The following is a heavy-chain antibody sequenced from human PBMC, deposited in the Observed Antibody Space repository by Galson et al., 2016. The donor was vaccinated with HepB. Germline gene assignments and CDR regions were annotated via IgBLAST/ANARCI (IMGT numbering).Heavy chain of an antibody. D-gene: IGHD6-19*01. CDR1: GFTFRNYG. CDR3: AKDQGSSGNYFDS. Sequence: SLRLSCAASGFTFRNYGMHWVRQAPGKGLEWVAVISFDGNTKYSADSVKGRFSISSDNSKNTLNLHMNSLRGEDTAVYYCAKDQGSSGNYFDSWGQGTLVSVSS. V-gene: IGHV3-30*18. CDR2: ISFDGNTK. J-gene: IGHJ4*02.